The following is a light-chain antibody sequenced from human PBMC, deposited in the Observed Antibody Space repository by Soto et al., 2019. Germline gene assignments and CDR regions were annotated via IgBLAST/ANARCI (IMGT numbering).Light chain of an antibody. V-gene: IGKV3-20*01. CDR2: GAS. CDR3: QQYGSSIT. Sequence: IEWTRAPGTLSVSRGESATLSCKASQSVSSTYLIWYQQKPGQAPRLLIYGASTRATGLSDRFSGSGSGTDFTLTISRLEAEDFAVYYCQQYGSSITFGQGTRLEIK. J-gene: IGKJ5*01. CDR1: QSVSSTY.